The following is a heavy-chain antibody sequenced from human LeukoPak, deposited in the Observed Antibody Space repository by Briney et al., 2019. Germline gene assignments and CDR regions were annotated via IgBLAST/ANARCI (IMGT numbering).Heavy chain of an antibody. D-gene: IGHD6-6*01. CDR2: INPNSGGT. CDR3: ARAKQLTGCFDP. Sequence: ASVKVSCKASGYTFTGYYMHWVRQAPGPGLEWMGRINPNSGGTNYAQQFQGRVTMNRDTAISTAYIELSRLRSDDTAVYYCARAKQLTGCFDPWGQGTLVTVSS. CDR1: GYTFTGYY. J-gene: IGHJ5*02. V-gene: IGHV1-2*06.